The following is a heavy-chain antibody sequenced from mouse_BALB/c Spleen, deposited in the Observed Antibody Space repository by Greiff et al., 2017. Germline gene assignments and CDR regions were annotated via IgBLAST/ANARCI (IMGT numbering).Heavy chain of an antibody. V-gene: IGHV5-6-5*01. CDR3: ARGLYGNYWYFDV. J-gene: IGHJ1*01. CDR1: GFTFSSYA. Sequence: EVQVVESGGGLVKPGGSLKLSCAASGFTFSSYAMSWVRQTPEKRLEWVASISSGGSTYYPDSVKGRFTISRDNARNILYLQMSSLRSEDTAMYYCARGLYGNYWYFDVWGAGTTVTVSS. CDR2: ISSGGST. D-gene: IGHD2-10*02.